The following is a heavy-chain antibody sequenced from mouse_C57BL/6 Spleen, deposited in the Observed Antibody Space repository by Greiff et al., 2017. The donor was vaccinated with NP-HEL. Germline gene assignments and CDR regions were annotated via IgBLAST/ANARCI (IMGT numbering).Heavy chain of an antibody. J-gene: IGHJ1*03. V-gene: IGHV1-82*01. CDR3: ARRVITTNFDV. CDR1: GYAFSSSW. D-gene: IGHD1-1*01. Sequence: QVQLLQSGPELVKPGASVKISCKASGYAFSSSWMNWVKQRPGKGLEWIGRIYPGDGDTNYNGKFKGKATLTADKSSSTAYMQLSSLTSEDSAVYFCARRVITTNFDVWGTGTTVTVSS. CDR2: IYPGDGDT.